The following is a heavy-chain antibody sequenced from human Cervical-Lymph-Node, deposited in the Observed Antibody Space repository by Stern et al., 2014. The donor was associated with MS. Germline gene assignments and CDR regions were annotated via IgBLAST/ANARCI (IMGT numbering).Heavy chain of an antibody. V-gene: IGHV2-70*04. CDR3: ARSPPYYEFWNDYYYFDY. CDR2: HCWDDDK. J-gene: IGHJ4*02. D-gene: IGHD3-3*01. Sequence: ESGPALVKPTQTLTLTCTFSGFSLSTSGMRVSWIRQPPGKALEWRARHCWDDDKFYSTSLKTRLTISKDTSKNQVVLTMTNMDPVDTATYYCARSPPYYEFWNDYYYFDYWGQGTLVAVSS. CDR1: GFSLSTSGMR.